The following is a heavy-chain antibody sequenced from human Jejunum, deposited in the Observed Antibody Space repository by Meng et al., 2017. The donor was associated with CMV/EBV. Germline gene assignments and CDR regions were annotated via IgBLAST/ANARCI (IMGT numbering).Heavy chain of an antibody. CDR1: GGSFSGYY. J-gene: IGHJ4*02. CDR2: INHSGST. Sequence: GGSFSGYYWSWIRQPPGKGLEWIGEINHSGSTNYNPSLKSRVTISVDTSKNQFSLSLTSVTAADTAVYYCARALQVGVAGRGASGYRGQGSLVTVSS. D-gene: IGHD1-26*01. V-gene: IGHV4-34*01. CDR3: ARALQVGVAGRGASGY.